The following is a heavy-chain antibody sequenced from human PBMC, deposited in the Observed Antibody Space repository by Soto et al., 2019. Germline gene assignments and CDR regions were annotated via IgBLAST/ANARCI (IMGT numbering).Heavy chain of an antibody. CDR1: GYTFTSYA. D-gene: IGHD2-8*01. J-gene: IGHJ6*02. CDR3: ARGGFRYCTNGVCRTYYYYGMDA. CDR2: INAGNGNT. V-gene: IGHV1-3*01. Sequence: ASVKVSCKASGYTFTSYAMHWVRQAPGQRLEWMGWINAGNGNTKYSRKFQGRVTITRDTSASTAYMELSSLRSEDTAVYYCARGGFRYCTNGVCRTYYYYGMDAWGQGTTVTVSS.